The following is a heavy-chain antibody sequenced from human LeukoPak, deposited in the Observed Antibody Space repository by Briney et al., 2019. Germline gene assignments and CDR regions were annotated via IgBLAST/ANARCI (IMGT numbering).Heavy chain of an antibody. CDR3: VSFYETY. CDR1: GNYW. J-gene: IGHJ4*02. D-gene: IGHD2/OR15-2a*01. Sequence: GGSLRLSCAASGNYWMHWVRQVPGKGLAWVSHINSDGSWTSYADSVKGRFTISKDNAKNTVYLQINSLRAEDTAVYYCVSFYETYWGRGTLVTVSS. CDR2: INSDGSWT. V-gene: IGHV3-74*01.